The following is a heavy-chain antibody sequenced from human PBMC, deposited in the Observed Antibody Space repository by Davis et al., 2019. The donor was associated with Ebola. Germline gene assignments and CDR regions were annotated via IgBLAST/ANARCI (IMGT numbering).Heavy chain of an antibody. J-gene: IGHJ4*02. CDR3: AKDGGLIVVVNYYFDY. CDR2: ISGSGGST. CDR1: GFTFSSYE. V-gene: IGHV3-23*01. Sequence: GGSLRLSCAASGFTFSSYEMKWVRQAPGKGLEWVSAISGSGGSTYYADSVKGRFTISRDNSKNTLYLQMNSLRAEDTAVYYCAKDGGLIVVVNYYFDYWGQGTLVTVSS. D-gene: IGHD3-22*01.